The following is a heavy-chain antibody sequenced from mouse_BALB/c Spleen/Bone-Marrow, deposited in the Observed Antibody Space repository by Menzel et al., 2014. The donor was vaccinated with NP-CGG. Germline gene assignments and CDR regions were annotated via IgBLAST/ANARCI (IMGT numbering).Heavy chain of an antibody. J-gene: IGHJ2*01. V-gene: IGHV14-3*02. CDR2: IDPANDNT. Sequence: EVQLQQSGAELMKPGASVKLSCTASGFNIKDTYMHWVKQRPEQGLEWIGRIDPANDNTKYDPKFQGKATIAADTSSNTAYLQLSSLTSEDTAVYYCVLDYGRSPLGYWGQGITLTVSS. D-gene: IGHD1-1*01. CDR1: GFNIKDTY. CDR3: VLDYGRSPLGY.